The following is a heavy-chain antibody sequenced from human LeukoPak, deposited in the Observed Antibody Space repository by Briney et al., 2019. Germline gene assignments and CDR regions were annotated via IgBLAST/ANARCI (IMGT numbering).Heavy chain of an antibody. J-gene: IGHJ6*02. Sequence: GASVKVSCKASGYTFTSYAISWVRQAPGQGLEWMGGIIPIFGTANYAQKFQGRVTITADESTSTAYMELSSLRSEDTAVYYCARVPGSAYYDSSGYDGYYYYGMDVWGQGTTVTVSS. CDR2: IIPIFGTA. CDR1: GYTFTSYA. D-gene: IGHD3-22*01. CDR3: ARVPGSAYYDSSGYDGYYYYGMDV. V-gene: IGHV1-69*13.